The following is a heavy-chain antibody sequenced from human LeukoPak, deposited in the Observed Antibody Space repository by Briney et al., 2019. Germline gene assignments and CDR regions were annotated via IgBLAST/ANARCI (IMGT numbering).Heavy chain of an antibody. D-gene: IGHD6-13*01. J-gene: IGHJ4*02. CDR2: IYYSGST. V-gene: IGHV4-59*08. CDR3: SAAAAGTEY. Sequence: SETLSLTCTVSGGSISSYYWSWIRQPPGKGLEWIGYIYYSGSTNYNPSLKSRVTISVDTSKNQFSLKLSSVTAADTAVYYCSAAAAGTEYWGQGTLVTVSS. CDR1: GGSISSYY.